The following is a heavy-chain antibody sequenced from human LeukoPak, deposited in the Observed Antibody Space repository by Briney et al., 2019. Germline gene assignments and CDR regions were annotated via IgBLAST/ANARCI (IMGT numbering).Heavy chain of an antibody. CDR1: GFTFSSYW. D-gene: IGHD3-10*01. Sequence: PGGSLRLSCAASGFTFSSYWMSWVRQAPRKGREGVANIKQDGSEKYYVDSVKGRFTLSRDNAKNSLYLQMNSLSAEDTAVYYCARGPRRLLWFGVHDAFDIWGQGTMVTVSS. V-gene: IGHV3-7*03. J-gene: IGHJ3*02. CDR2: IKQDGSEK. CDR3: ARGPRRLLWFGVHDAFDI.